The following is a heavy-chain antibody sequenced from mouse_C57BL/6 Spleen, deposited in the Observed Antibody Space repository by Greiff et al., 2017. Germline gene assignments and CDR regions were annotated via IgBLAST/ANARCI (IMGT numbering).Heavy chain of an antibody. CDR3: ARPPRLRYYGSSYFDV. CDR2: INPNNGGT. V-gene: IGHV1-26*01. CDR1: GYTFTDYY. J-gene: IGHJ1*03. Sequence: EVQLQQSGPELVKPGASVKISCKASGYTFTDYYMNWVKQSHGKSLEWIGDINPNNGGTSYNQKFKGKATLTVDKSSSTSYIELRSLTSEDSAVYYCARPPRLRYYGSSYFDVWSTGTTVTVSS. D-gene: IGHD1-1*01.